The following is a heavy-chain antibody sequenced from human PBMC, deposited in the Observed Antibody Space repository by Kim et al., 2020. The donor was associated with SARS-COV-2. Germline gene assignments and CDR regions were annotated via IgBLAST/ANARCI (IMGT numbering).Heavy chain of an antibody. J-gene: IGHJ4*02. Sequence: ASVKVSCKASGYTFTSYGISWVRQAPGQGLEWMGWISAYNGNTNYAQKLQGRVTMTTDTSTSTAYMELRSLRSDDTAVYYCATQGMSINDFWSGYGPAPWTPIDYWGQGTLVTVSS. CDR2: ISAYNGNT. D-gene: IGHD3-3*01. V-gene: IGHV1-18*01. CDR1: GYTFTSYG. CDR3: ATQGMSINDFWSGYGPAPWTPIDY.